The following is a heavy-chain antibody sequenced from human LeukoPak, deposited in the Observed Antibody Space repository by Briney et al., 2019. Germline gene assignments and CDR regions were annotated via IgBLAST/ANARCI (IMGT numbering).Heavy chain of an antibody. CDR3: ARGGDLAAAGYYYYYMDV. CDR1: GGSISSYY. D-gene: IGHD6-13*01. V-gene: IGHV4-4*07. CDR2: IYTSGST. Sequence: SETLSLTCTVSGGSISSYYWSWIRQPAGKGLEWIGRIYTSGSTNYNPSLKSRVTISVDTSKNQFSLKLSSVTAADTAVYYCARGGDLAAAGYYYYYMDVWGKGTTVTISS. J-gene: IGHJ6*03.